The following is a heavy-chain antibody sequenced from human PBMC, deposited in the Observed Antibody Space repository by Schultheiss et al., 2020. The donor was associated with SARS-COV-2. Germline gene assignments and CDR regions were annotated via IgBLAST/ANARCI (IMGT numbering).Heavy chain of an antibody. CDR2: IYYSGST. V-gene: IGHV4-31*09. CDR1: GGSISSGGYY. D-gene: IGHD6-6*01. CDR3: ASMYSSSLLPDY. Sequence: SETLSLTCTVSGGSISSGGYYWSWIRQHPGKGLEWIGYIYYSGSTYYNPSLKSRVTISVDKSKNQFSLKLSSVTAADTAVYYCASMYSSSLLPDYWGQGTLVTVSS. J-gene: IGHJ4*02.